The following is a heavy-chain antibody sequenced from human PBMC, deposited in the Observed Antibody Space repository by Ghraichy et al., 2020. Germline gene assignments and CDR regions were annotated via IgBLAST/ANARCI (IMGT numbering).Heavy chain of an antibody. V-gene: IGHV3-30*02. CDR2: IRYDGSNK. CDR3: AKDRNWYYYDSSGYFDY. CDR1: GFTFSSYG. J-gene: IGHJ4*02. Sequence: LSLTCAASGFTFSSYGMHWVRQAPGKGLEWVAFIRYDGSNKYYADSVKGRFTISRDNSKNTLYLQMNSLRAEDTAVYYCAKDRNWYYYDSSGYFDYWGQGTLVTVSS. D-gene: IGHD3-22*01.